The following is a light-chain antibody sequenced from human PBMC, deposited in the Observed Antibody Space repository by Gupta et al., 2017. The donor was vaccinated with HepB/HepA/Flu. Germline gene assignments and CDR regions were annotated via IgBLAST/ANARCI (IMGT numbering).Light chain of an antibody. Sequence: EIVMTQSPGTLSMSPGERATLSCWASQNVYNNLAWYQQKPGQAPRLLIYGASTRATGIPARFSGSGSGTEFTLTITSLQSEDFAVYFCQQNNNCPLTFGQGTKVEIK. CDR2: GAS. J-gene: IGKJ1*01. V-gene: IGKV3-15*01. CDR3: QQNNNCPLT. CDR1: QNVYNN.